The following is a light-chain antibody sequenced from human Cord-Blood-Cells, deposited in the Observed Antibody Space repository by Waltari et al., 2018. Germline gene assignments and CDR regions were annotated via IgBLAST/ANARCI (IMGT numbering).Light chain of an antibody. J-gene: IGKJ2*03. CDR3: MQALQTPYS. Sequence: IVMTQSLLSLPVTAGEPASISCRSSQGLLHSNVYNYLDWYLQKPGQSPQLLIYLGSNRASGVPDRFSGSGSGTDFTLKISRVEAEDVGVYYCMQALQTPYSFGQGTKLEIK. CDR1: QGLLHSNVYNY. V-gene: IGKV2-28*01. CDR2: LGS.